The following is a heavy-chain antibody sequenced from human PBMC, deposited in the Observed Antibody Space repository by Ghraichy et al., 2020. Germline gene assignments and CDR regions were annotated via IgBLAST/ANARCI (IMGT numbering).Heavy chain of an antibody. Sequence: ASVKVSCKASGYTFTNYGISWVRQAPGQGLEWMGWISAYNGNTKYAQKLQGRVTMTTDTSTNTAYMELRSLRSDDTAVYYCARVKNLSYYYDSSGPMGGNYFDYWGQGTLVTVSS. V-gene: IGHV1-18*01. J-gene: IGHJ4*02. CDR3: ARVKNLSYYYDSSGPMGGNYFDY. D-gene: IGHD3-22*01. CDR1: GYTFTNYG. CDR2: ISAYNGNT.